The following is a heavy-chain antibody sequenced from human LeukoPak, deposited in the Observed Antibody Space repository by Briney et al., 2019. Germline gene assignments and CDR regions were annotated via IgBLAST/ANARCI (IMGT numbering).Heavy chain of an antibody. Sequence: GGSLRLSCAASGFTFSNYIMNWVRQAPGKGLEWVSAMSSVTYYADSVKGRFTISRDDSKSTLFLQMNSLRAEDTAVYYCAKAFFSGSGGNHKHFDSWGQGTLVTVSS. CDR3: AKAFFSGSGGNHKHFDS. J-gene: IGHJ4*02. V-gene: IGHV3-23*01. D-gene: IGHD3-10*01. CDR1: GFTFSNYI. CDR2: MSSVT.